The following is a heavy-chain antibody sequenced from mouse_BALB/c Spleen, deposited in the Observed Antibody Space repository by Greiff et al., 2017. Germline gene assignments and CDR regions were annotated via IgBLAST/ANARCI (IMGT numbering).Heavy chain of an antibody. CDR2: ISDGGSYT. CDR1: GFTFSDYY. CDR3: ARVPRDGSPYWYFDV. Sequence: EVMLVESGGGLVKPGGSLKLSCAASGFTFSDYYMYWVRQTPEKRLEWVATISDGGSYTYYPDSVKGRFTISRDNAKNNLYLQMSSLKSEDTAMYYCARVPRDGSPYWYFDVWGAGTTVTVSA. V-gene: IGHV5-4*02. D-gene: IGHD1-1*01. J-gene: IGHJ1*01.